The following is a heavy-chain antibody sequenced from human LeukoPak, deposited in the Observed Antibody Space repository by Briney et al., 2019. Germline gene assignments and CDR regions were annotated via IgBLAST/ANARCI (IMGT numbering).Heavy chain of an antibody. CDR1: GYTFTSYD. CDR3: ARGRVTMVRGVIMYYFDY. J-gene: IGHJ4*02. D-gene: IGHD3-10*01. CDR2: MNPNSGNT. V-gene: IGHV1-8*01. Sequence: ASVKVSCKASGYTFTSYDINWVRQATGQGLEWMGWMNPNSGNTGYAQKFQGRVTMTRNTSISTAYMELSSLRSEDTAVYYCARGRVTMVRGVIMYYFDYWGQGTLVTVSS.